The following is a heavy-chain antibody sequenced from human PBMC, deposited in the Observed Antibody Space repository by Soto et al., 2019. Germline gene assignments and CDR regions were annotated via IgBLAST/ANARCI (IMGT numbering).Heavy chain of an antibody. V-gene: IGHV3-33*01. CDR1: GFTFSSYG. J-gene: IGHJ6*02. CDR2: IWYDGSNK. D-gene: IGHD4-17*01. CDR3: AREGTKDYCDYEYYYGMDV. Sequence: QVQLVESGGGVVQPGRSLRLSCAASGFTFSSYGMHWVRQAPGKGLEWVAVIWYDGSNKYYADSVKGRFTISRDNSKNTLYLQMNSLRAEDTAVYYCAREGTKDYCDYEYYYGMDVWGQGTTVTVSS.